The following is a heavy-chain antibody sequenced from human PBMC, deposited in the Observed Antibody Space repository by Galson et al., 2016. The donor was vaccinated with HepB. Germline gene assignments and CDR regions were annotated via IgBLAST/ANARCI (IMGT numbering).Heavy chain of an antibody. CDR3: ARGGGGTYFGDDSYVMDV. V-gene: IGHV1-18*01. CDR1: GYAFNAYG. Sequence: SVKVSCKASGYAFNAYGISWVRQAPGQGLEWVGWISGYDGKTKYTQKFQGRVTMTTDTSTSTAYMELRGLRYDDTAMYYCARGGGGTYFGDDSYVMDVWGQGTTVTVSS. D-gene: IGHD1-26*01. CDR2: ISGYDGKT. J-gene: IGHJ6*02.